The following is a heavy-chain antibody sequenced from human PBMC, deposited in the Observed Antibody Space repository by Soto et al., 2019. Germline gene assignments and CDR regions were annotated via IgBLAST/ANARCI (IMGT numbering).Heavy chain of an antibody. CDR3: AQYSGALEHDAFDV. J-gene: IGHJ3*01. CDR2: ISYSGST. D-gene: IGHD6-6*01. Sequence: HVHLQESGPGLVKPSQTLSLTCTVSGGSINNGDNYWTWIRQPPGKGLEWIGYISYSGSTYYNPSLQSRVTVSADTSKNQYSLNLSSVTTADTAMHYCAQYSGALEHDAFDVWGQGAMVTVSS. V-gene: IGHV4-30-4*01. CDR1: GGSINNGDNY.